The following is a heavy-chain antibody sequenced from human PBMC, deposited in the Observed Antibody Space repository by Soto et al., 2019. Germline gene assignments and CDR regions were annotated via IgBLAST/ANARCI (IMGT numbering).Heavy chain of an antibody. D-gene: IGHD6-6*01. CDR3: ARDNRIAARPYYGMDV. V-gene: IGHV1-46*01. CDR2: INPSGGST. CDR1: GYTFTSYY. Sequence: QVQLVQSGAEVKKPGASVKVSCKASGYTFTSYYMHWVRQAPGQGLEWMGIINPSGGSTSYAQKFQGRVTMTRATSTSTVYMELSSLRSEDTAVYYCARDNRIAARPYYGMDVWGQGTTVTVSS. J-gene: IGHJ6*02.